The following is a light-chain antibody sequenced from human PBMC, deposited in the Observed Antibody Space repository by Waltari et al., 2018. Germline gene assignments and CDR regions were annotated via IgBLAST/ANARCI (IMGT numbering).Light chain of an antibody. CDR1: SPNIASNY. Sequence: QSVLTQPPSASGTPGQRVTISRSRSSPNIASNYVSWYQQLPGTAPQLLIYRKNQRPSGVPDRFSGSKSGTSASLAISGLRSEDEADYYCAAWDDSLRGGVFGTGTRVTVL. CDR2: RKN. CDR3: AAWDDSLRGGV. V-gene: IGLV1-47*01. J-gene: IGLJ1*01.